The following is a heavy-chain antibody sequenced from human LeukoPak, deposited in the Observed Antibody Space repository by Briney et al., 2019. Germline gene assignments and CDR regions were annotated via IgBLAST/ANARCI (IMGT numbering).Heavy chain of an antibody. CDR2: MNPNNGDT. D-gene: IGHD3-10*01. CDR1: GYTFTGYY. J-gene: IGHJ6*03. V-gene: IGHV1-2*02. Sequence: ASVKVSCKASGYTFTGYYMHWVRQAPGQGLEWMGWMNPNNGDTNYAQEFQGRVTMTMDTSISTAYMELSRLRSDDTAVYYCARGGRYYYGSGSYLYYYYMDVWGKGTTVTVSS. CDR3: ARGGRYYYGSGSYLYYYYMDV.